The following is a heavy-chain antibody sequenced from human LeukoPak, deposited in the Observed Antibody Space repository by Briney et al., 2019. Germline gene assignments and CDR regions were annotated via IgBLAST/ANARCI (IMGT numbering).Heavy chain of an antibody. D-gene: IGHD2-2*01. V-gene: IGHV4-39*07. CDR1: GGSISSGSYY. CDR3: VRLGVVGIDQNWFDP. CDR2: FYHSGST. J-gene: IGHJ5*02. Sequence: KPSQTLSLTCTVSGGSISSGSYYWSWIRQPAGKGLEWIGSFYHSGSTYYNPSLKSRVTISVDTSKNQFSLKLSSVTAADTAVYYCVRLGVVGIDQNWFDPWGRGTLVTVSS.